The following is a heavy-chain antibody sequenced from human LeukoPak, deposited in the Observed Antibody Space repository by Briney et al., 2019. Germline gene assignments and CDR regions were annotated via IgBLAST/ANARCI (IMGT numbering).Heavy chain of an antibody. CDR1: GGSIRRYH. Sequence: SETLSLTCTLSGGSIRRYHWRSIQQPPGKGLEWVGYIFYSGTTDSNPSLKSRVTISVDTSKNQFSLKLSSVTAADTDVYYCASTYCSGGSCHFDYWGQGTLVTVSS. CDR2: IFYSGTT. D-gene: IGHD2-15*01. CDR3: ASTYCSGGSCHFDY. J-gene: IGHJ4*02. V-gene: IGHV4-59*08.